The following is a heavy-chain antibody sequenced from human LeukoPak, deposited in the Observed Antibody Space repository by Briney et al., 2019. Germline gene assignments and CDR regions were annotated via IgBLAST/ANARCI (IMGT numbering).Heavy chain of an antibody. CDR1: GFTFSSYA. D-gene: IGHD6-19*01. J-gene: IGHJ3*02. Sequence: PGGSLRLSCAASGFTFSSYAMSWVRQAPGKGLEWVSAISGSGGSTYYADSVKGRFTISRDNSKNTLYLQMNSLRAEDTAVYYCARDRGEIAVAEALDAFDIWGQGTMVTVSS. CDR2: ISGSGGST. CDR3: ARDRGEIAVAEALDAFDI. V-gene: IGHV3-23*01.